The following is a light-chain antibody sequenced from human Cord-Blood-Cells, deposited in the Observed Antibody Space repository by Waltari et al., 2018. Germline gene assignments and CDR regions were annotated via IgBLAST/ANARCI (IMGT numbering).Light chain of an antibody. J-gene: IGLJ3*02. CDR1: SSDVGRYNL. V-gene: IGLV2-23*02. CDR2: EVS. CDR3: CSYAGSSTPWV. Sequence: QSALTQPASVSGSPGPSITISCTGTSSDVGRYNLVPWYQQHPGKAPKLMIYEVSKRPSGVSNRFSGSKSGNTASLTISGLQAEDEADYYCCSYAGSSTPWVFGGGTKLTVL.